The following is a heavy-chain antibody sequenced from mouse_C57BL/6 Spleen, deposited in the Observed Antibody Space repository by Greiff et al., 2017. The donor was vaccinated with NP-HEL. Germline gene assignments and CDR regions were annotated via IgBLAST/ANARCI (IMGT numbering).Heavy chain of an antibody. V-gene: IGHV1-15*01. J-gene: IGHJ3*01. CDR1: GFTFHDFE. Sequence: QVPLQPSGAELVRPGASVTLSFKASGFTFHDFEMPLVKPTPVHGPEWIWAIDPETGGTAFHPKFKGKAILTADKSSSTAYMELRSLTSEASAVYYCTRSHYGNPFAYWGQGTLVTVSA. D-gene: IGHD2-1*01. CDR2: IDPETGGT. CDR3: TRSHYGNPFAY.